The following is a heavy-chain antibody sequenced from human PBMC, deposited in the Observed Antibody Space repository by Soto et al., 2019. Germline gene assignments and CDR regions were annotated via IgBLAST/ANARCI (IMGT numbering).Heavy chain of an antibody. D-gene: IGHD5-12*01. CDR3: ARDSKGRGYSGYAADY. J-gene: IGHJ4*02. Sequence: SQTLSLTCAISGDSVSSNSAAWNWIRQSPSRGLEWLGRTYYRSKWYSDFAVSVRSRITINPDTSKNQVSLQLNSVTPEDMAVYYCARDSKGRGYSGYAADYWGQGTLVTVSS. CDR2: TYYRSKWYS. V-gene: IGHV6-1*01. CDR1: GDSVSSNSAA.